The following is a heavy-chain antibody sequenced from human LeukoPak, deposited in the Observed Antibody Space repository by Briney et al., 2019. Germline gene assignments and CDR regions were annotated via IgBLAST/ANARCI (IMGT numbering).Heavy chain of an antibody. CDR1: GYTFISYA. J-gene: IGHJ4*02. V-gene: IGHV7-4-1*02. CDR2: INTNTGNP. Sequence: GASVKVTCKASGYTFISYAMNWVRQAPGQGLGGMGWINTNTGNPTYAQGFTGRFVFSLDTSVSTAYLQISSLKAEDTAVYYCARPHSGYSLGVFDYWGQGTLVTVSS. CDR3: ARPHSGYSLGVFDY. D-gene: IGHD5-12*01.